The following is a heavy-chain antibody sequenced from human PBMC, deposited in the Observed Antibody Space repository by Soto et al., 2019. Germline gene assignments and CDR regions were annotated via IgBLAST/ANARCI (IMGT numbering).Heavy chain of an antibody. Sequence: GGSLRLSCTASGFTFGDYAMSWFRQAPGKGLEWVGFIRSKAYGGTTEYAASVKGRFTISRDDSKSIAYLQMNSLKTEDTAVYYCTRDQKEHGRDYYYYYYGMDVWGQGTTVTVSS. J-gene: IGHJ6*02. D-gene: IGHD2-21*02. V-gene: IGHV3-49*03. CDR2: IRSKAYGGTT. CDR1: GFTFGDYA. CDR3: TRDQKEHGRDYYYYYYGMDV.